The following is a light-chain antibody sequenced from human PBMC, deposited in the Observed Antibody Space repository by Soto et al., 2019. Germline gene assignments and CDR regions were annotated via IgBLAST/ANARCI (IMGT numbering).Light chain of an antibody. V-gene: IGKV3-20*01. J-gene: IGKJ1*01. CDR1: QNVANY. CDR3: QQYGSSGT. Sequence: EIVMTQSPATLSVSPGERATLSCRASQNVANYLDWYQQKPGQAPRLLIYGASNRATGIPDRFSGSGSGTDFTLTISRLEPEDFAVYYCQQYGSSGTFGQGTKVDIK. CDR2: GAS.